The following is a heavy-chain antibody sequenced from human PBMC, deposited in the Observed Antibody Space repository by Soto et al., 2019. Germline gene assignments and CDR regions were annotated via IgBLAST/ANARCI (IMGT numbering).Heavy chain of an antibody. CDR1: GDSISSREYY. V-gene: IGHV4-30-4*01. CDR3: ARDCSGGSCYSDGPN. CDR2: IYYSGST. J-gene: IGHJ4*02. Sequence: PSETLSLTCTVSGDSISSREYYWSWIRQPPGKGLEWIGYIYYSGSTYYNPSLKSRVTISVDTSKNQFSLKLSSVTAADTAVYYCARDCSGGSCYSDGPNWGQGTLVTVSS. D-gene: IGHD2-15*01.